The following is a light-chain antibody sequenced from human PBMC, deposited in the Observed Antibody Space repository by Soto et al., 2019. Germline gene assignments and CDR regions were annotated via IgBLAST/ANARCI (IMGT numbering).Light chain of an antibody. CDR2: DAS. J-gene: IGKJ2*01. CDR3: QHYNYWPYT. Sequence: EIVMTQSPATLSLSPGERATLSCRASQTIDNTLAWYQRKPGQAPRLLIYDASTRATGVPARFSGSESGTDFTLTISSLQSEDFAVYYCQHYNYWPYTFGQGTKVDIK. CDR1: QTIDNT. V-gene: IGKV3-15*01.